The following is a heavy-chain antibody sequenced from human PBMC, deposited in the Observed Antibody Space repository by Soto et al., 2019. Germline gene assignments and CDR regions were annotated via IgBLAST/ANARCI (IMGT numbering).Heavy chain of an antibody. V-gene: IGHV3-23*01. CDR3: AKDLARMSLDVSLLPF. CDR2: ISGSGHSI. J-gene: IGHJ4*02. CDR1: GLTFSNYA. D-gene: IGHD3-10*01. Sequence: GGSLRLSCAASGLTFSNYAMSWVRQAPGKGLEWVSGISGSGHSIYYADSVKGRLSISRDNSKNTLYLQMNGLRAEDTAVFYCAKDLARMSLDVSLLPFWGQGTLVTVSS.